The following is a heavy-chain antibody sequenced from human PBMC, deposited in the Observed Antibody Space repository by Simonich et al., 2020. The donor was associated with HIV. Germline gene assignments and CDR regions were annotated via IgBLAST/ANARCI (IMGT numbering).Heavy chain of an antibody. CDR2: MNPNSGNT. CDR3: ARTTWLRRIQIWLPLGY. J-gene: IGHJ4*02. V-gene: IGHV1-8*01. Sequence: QVQLVQSWAEVKKPGASVKVSCKASGYTFTSYDINWVRQATGQGLEWMGWMNPNSGNTGYAQKFQGRVTMNRNTSISTAYMELSSLRSEDTAVYYCARTTWLRRIQIWLPLGYWGQGTLVTVSS. D-gene: IGHD5-18*01. CDR1: GYTFTSYD.